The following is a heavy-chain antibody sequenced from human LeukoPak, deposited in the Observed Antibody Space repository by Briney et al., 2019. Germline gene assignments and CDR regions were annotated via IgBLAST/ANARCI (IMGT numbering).Heavy chain of an antibody. Sequence: SETLSLTCTVSGGSISSYYWSWIRQPPGKGLEWIGYIYYSGSTNHNPSLKSRVTISVDTSKNQFSLKLSSVTAADTAVYYCARAEEEDLDIWGQGTMVTVSS. V-gene: IGHV4-59*01. D-gene: IGHD2-15*01. CDR1: GGSISSYY. CDR2: IYYSGST. J-gene: IGHJ3*02. CDR3: ARAEEEDLDI.